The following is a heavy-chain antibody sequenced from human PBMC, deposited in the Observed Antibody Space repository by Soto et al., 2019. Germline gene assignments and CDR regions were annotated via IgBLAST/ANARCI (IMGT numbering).Heavy chain of an antibody. CDR2: IYYSGST. D-gene: IGHD3-3*01. J-gene: IGHJ4*02. V-gene: IGHV4-39*01. Sequence: SETLSLTCTVSGGSIISSSYYWGWIRQPPGKGLEWIGSIYYSGSTYYNPSLKSRVTISVDTSKNQFSLKLSSVTAADTAVYYCERHLHRITISHGWGQGTLVTVYS. CDR3: ERHLHRITISHG. CDR1: GGSIISSSYY.